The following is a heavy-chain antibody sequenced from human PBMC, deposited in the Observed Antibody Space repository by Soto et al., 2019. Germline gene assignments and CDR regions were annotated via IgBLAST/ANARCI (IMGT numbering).Heavy chain of an antibody. CDR3: ARGTDSSGYHPFDY. D-gene: IGHD3-22*01. CDR2: INAGNGNT. CDR1: GYTFTSYA. J-gene: IGHJ4*02. V-gene: IGHV1-3*01. Sequence: ASVKVSCKASGYTFTSYAMHWVRQAPGQRLEWMGWINAGNGNTKYSQKFQGRVTITRDTSASTAYMELSSLRSEDTAVYFCARGTDSSGYHPFDYWGQGTLVTVSS.